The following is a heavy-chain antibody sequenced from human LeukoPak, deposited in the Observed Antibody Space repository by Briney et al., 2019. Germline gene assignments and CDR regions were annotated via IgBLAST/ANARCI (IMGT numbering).Heavy chain of an antibody. CDR2: ISYDGSNK. Sequence: GGSLRLSCAASGFTFSNYAMHWVRQAPGKGLEWVTVISYDGSNKYYADSVRGRFTLSRDNSKNTLYLQMNSLRTEDTAVYHCARVSNWYSPFDSWGQGTLVTVSS. J-gene: IGHJ4*02. V-gene: IGHV3-30-3*01. CDR3: ARVSNWYSPFDS. D-gene: IGHD6-13*01. CDR1: GFTFSNYA.